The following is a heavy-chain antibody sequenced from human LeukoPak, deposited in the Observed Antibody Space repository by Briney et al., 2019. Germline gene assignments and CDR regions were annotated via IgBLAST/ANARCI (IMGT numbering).Heavy chain of an antibody. Sequence: WASVKVSCKASGYAFTSYYMHWVRQAPGQGLEWMGIINPSGGSTSYAQKFQGRVTMTRDTSTSTVYMELSSLRSEDTAVYYCARAPLVSSSWYWFDPWGQGTLVTVSS. V-gene: IGHV1-46*01. J-gene: IGHJ5*02. CDR1: GYAFTSYY. D-gene: IGHD6-13*01. CDR2: INPSGGST. CDR3: ARAPLVSSSWYWFDP.